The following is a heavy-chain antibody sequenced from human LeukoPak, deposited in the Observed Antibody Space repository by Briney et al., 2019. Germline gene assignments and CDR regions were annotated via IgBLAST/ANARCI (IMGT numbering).Heavy chain of an antibody. CDR3: ARIDAAMVTGFDY. V-gene: IGHV1-69*13. CDR1: GGIFSSYA. CDR2: IIPIFGTT. D-gene: IGHD5-18*01. J-gene: IGHJ4*02. Sequence: ASVKVSCKASGGIFSSYAISWVRQAPGQGLEWMGGIIPIFGTTNYAQKFQGRVTITADESTSTAYMELSSLRSEDTAVYYCARIDAAMVTGFDYWGQGTLVTVSS.